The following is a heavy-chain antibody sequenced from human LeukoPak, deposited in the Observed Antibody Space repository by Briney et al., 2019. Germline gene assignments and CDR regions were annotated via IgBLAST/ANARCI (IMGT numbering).Heavy chain of an antibody. D-gene: IGHD1-7*01. CDR1: GFTFSRYA. Sequence: PGGSLRLSCAASGFTFSRYAMSWVRQAPGKGLEWVSAISGSGGSTYYADSVKGRFTISRDNSKNTLYRQMNSLRAEDTAVYYCAKEATGTTFYYYYMDVWGKGTTVTVSS. CDR3: AKEATGTTFYYYYMDV. V-gene: IGHV3-23*01. CDR2: ISGSGGST. J-gene: IGHJ6*03.